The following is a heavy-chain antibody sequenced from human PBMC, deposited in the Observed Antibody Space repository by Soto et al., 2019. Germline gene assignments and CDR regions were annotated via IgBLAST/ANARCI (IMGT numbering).Heavy chain of an antibody. Sequence: EVQLVESGGGLVQPGGSLRLSCAASGFTFSSYSMNWVRQAPGKGLEWVSYISSSSSTIYYADSVKGRFTISRDNAKNSLYLQMNSLRAEDTAVYYCARDATIRSGESLGAFDIWGQVTMVTVSS. V-gene: IGHV3-48*01. CDR2: ISSSSSTI. CDR3: ARDATIRSGESLGAFDI. CDR1: GFTFSSYS. J-gene: IGHJ3*02. D-gene: IGHD3-16*01.